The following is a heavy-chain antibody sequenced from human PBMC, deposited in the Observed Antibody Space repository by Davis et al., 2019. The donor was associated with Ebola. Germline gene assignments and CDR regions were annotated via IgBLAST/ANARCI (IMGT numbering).Heavy chain of an antibody. CDR1: GFTFSSYA. CDR3: ARILSPDIVVVPAAIRTLYYYYGMDV. Sequence: PGGSLRLSCAASGFTFSSYAMSWVRQAPGKGLEWVSAISGSGGSTYYADSVKGRFTISRDNSKNTLYLQMNSLRAEDTAVYYCARILSPDIVVVPAAIRTLYYYYGMDVWGQGTTVTVSS. CDR2: ISGSGGST. D-gene: IGHD2-2*02. V-gene: IGHV3-23*01. J-gene: IGHJ6*02.